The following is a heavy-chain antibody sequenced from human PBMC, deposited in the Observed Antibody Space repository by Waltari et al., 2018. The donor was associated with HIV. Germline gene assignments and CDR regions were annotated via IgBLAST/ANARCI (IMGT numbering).Heavy chain of an antibody. V-gene: IGHV4-39*01. J-gene: IGHJ3*02. CDR2: IYYSGST. CDR1: GGSISSSSYY. D-gene: IGHD3-22*01. Sequence: QLQLQESGPGLVKPSETLSLTCTVSGGSISSSSYYWGWIRQPPGKGLEWIGSIYYSGSTYYNPSLKSRVTISVDTSKNQFSLKLSSVTAADTAVYYCASFRDSSGYYYEGIWGQGTMVTVSS. CDR3: ASFRDSSGYYYEGI.